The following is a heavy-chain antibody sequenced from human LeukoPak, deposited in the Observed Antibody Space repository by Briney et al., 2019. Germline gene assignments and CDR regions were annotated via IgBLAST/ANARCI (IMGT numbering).Heavy chain of an antibody. D-gene: IGHD3-9*01. CDR1: GGSISSGSYY. J-gene: IGHJ4*02. CDR2: IYTSGST. CDR3: ARGHLSYDILTGYHFYFDY. V-gene: IGHV4-61*02. Sequence: SETLSLTCTVSGGSISSGSYYWSWIRQPAGKGLEWIGRIYTSGSTNYNPSLKSRVTISVDTSKNQFSLKLSSVTAADTAVYYCARGHLSYDILTGYHFYFDYWGQGTLVTVSS.